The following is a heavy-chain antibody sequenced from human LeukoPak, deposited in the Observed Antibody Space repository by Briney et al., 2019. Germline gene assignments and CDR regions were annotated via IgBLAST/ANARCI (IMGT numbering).Heavy chain of an antibody. CDR3: ARRRAEGGNNGHGNWFDP. V-gene: IGHV4-59*08. CDR2: ICYSGSN. J-gene: IGHJ5*02. CDR1: GDSIRSYC. D-gene: IGHD5-24*01. Sequence: SETLSLTCTVSGDSIRSYCWSWVRQPPGKGLDWIWSICYSGSNTYNPSLKSRVTVSIDTSKNQFSLKLNSVTDADTAGYYCARRRAEGGNNGHGNWFDPWGQGGLVTVSS.